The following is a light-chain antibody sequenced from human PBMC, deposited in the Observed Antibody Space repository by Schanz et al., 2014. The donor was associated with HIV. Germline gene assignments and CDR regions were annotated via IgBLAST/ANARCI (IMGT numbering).Light chain of an antibody. CDR3: QQYGSSPRT. V-gene: IGKV3-15*01. CDR1: QSVSSY. CDR2: GAS. Sequence: EIVMTQSPATLYVSPGERATLSCRASQSVSSYLAWYQQKPGQAPRLLIYGASTRATGIPARFSGSGSGTEFTLSISSLQSEDFAVYYCQQYGSSPRTFGGGTKVEIK. J-gene: IGKJ4*01.